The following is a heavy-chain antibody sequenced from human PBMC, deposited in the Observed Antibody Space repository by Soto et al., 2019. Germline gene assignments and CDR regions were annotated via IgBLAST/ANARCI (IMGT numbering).Heavy chain of an antibody. CDR3: ARSVAGRGVYYYYGMDV. Sequence: QVQLVQSGAEVKKPGASVKVSCKASGYTFTGYYMHWVRQAPGQGLAWMGWINPNSGGTNYAQKFQGWVTMTRDTSISTAYMELSRLRSDDTAVYYCARSVAGRGVYYYYGMDVWGQGTTVTVSS. CDR1: GYTFTGYY. D-gene: IGHD6-19*01. J-gene: IGHJ6*02. V-gene: IGHV1-2*04. CDR2: INPNSGGT.